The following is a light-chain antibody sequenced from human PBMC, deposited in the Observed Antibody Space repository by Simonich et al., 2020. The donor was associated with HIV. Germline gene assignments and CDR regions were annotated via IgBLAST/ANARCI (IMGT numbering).Light chain of an antibody. CDR1: QSVGLN. Sequence: EIVMTQSPDTLSVSPGERATLSGRASQSVGLNLAWYQQKPGQAPRLLIYGASARATDIPARFSGSGSGTEFTLTISTMQSEDVAVYYCQHYSNAPRTFGQGTKVEIK. CDR2: GAS. CDR3: QHYSNAPRT. J-gene: IGKJ1*01. V-gene: IGKV3-15*01.